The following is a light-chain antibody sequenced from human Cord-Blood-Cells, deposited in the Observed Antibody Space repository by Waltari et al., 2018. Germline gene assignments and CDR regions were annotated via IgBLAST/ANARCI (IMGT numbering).Light chain of an antibody. J-gene: IGLJ1*01. V-gene: IGLV2-11*01. Sequence: QSALTQPRSVSGSPGQSVTISCTGTSSDVGGYNYVSWYQQHPGKAPKLMIYDVSKRPYGVPDRVSGSKSGNTASLTSSGLQAEDEADYYCCSYAGSYTYVFGTGTKVTVL. CDR2: DVS. CDR1: SSDVGGYNY. CDR3: CSYAGSYTYV.